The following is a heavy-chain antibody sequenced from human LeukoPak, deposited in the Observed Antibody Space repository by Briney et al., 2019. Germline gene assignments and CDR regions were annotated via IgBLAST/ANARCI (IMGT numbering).Heavy chain of an antibody. D-gene: IGHD3-3*01. CDR2: IKQDGSEK. V-gene: IGHV3-7*01. Sequence: GGSLRLSCAASGFSFSSYWMSWVRQAPGKGLEWVANIKQDGSEKYYVDSVKGRFTISRDNAKNSLYLQMNSLRAEDTAVYYCARAVERFLEWLPANYFDYWGQGTLVTVSS. CDR3: ARAVERFLEWLPANYFDY. J-gene: IGHJ4*02. CDR1: GFSFSSYW.